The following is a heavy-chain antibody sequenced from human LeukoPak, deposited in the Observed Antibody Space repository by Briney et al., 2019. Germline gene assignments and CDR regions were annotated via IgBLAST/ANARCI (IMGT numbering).Heavy chain of an antibody. J-gene: IGHJ4*02. D-gene: IGHD3-10*01. CDR2: INPNSGGT. Sequence: GASVKVSCKASGYTFTFCYMHWVRQPHAQGHEWVGFINPNSGGTNYAQKFQGRVTMTRGTSISTAYMELSRLRSDDTAVYYCARGWSLLWFGEGYFDYWGQGTLVTVSS. CDR3: ARGWSLLWFGEGYFDY. V-gene: IGHV1-2*02. CDR1: GYTFTFCY.